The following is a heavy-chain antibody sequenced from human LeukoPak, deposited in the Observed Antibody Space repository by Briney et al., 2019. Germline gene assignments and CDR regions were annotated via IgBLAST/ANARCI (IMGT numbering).Heavy chain of an antibody. Sequence: GASVKVSCKACGYIFINYGISWVRQAPGQGLEWMGWNSGYNGNTNYAQKLQGRVTMTTDTSTSTAYMELRSLRSDDTAVYYCARDLSSGWTTDWGQGTLVTDSS. CDR3: ARDLSSGWTTD. CDR1: GYIFINYG. J-gene: IGHJ4*02. CDR2: NSGYNGNT. D-gene: IGHD6-19*01. V-gene: IGHV1-18*01.